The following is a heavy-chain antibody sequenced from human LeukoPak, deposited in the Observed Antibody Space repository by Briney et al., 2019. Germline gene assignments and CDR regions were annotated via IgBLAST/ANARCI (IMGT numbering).Heavy chain of an antibody. J-gene: IGHJ4*02. D-gene: IGHD6-6*01. CDR3: ARGLSGYSSSLGY. Sequence: GGALRVSCAASGFTFSRDWMHWGRQAPGERLGWVSRINSDGSSTSYADFVKGRFTIYRDNAKNSLYLQMNSLRAEDTAVYYCARGLSGYSSSLGYWGQGTLVTVSS. CDR2: INSDGSST. V-gene: IGHV3-74*01. CDR1: GFTFSRDW.